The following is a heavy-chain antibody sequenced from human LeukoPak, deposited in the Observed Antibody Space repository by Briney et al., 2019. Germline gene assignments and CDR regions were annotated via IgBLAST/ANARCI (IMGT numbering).Heavy chain of an antibody. CDR2: FDPEDGET. D-gene: IGHD6-19*01. CDR3: ATVWHSSGWYGIDY. J-gene: IGHJ4*02. CDR1: GYTLTELS. Sequence: ASVKVSCTVSGYTLTELSMHWVRQAPGKGLEWMGGFDPEDGETIYAQKFQGRVTMTEDTSTDTAYMELSSLRSEDTAVYYCATVWHSSGWYGIDYWGQGTLVTVSS. V-gene: IGHV1-24*01.